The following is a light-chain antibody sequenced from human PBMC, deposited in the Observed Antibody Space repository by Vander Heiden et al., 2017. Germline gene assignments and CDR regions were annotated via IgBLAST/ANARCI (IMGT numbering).Light chain of an antibody. CDR3: MQALQTRT. J-gene: IGKJ1*01. Sequence: DIVMIQSPRSRPVTTGRPASISCRSSQSLLHSNGYTYLDWYLQKPGQSPQLLIYLGSNRASGVPDRFSSSGSGTDFTLKISRVEAEDVGVYYCMQALQTRTFGQGTKVEIK. CDR1: QSLLHSNGYTY. V-gene: IGKV2-28*01. CDR2: LGS.